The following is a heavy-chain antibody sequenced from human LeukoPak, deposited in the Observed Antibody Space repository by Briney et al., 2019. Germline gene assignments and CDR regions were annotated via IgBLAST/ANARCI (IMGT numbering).Heavy chain of an antibody. V-gene: IGHV3-21*04. CDR2: ISSNNRYI. CDR1: GFTFSTYS. CDR3: AKGPNYYDSSGYNPFDP. Sequence: GGSLRLSCAASGFTFSTYSMNWVRQAPGKGLEWVSSISSNNRYIYYADSVKGRFTISRDNAKSSLYLQMNSLRAEDTAVYYCAKGPNYYDSSGYNPFDPWGQGTLVTVSS. J-gene: IGHJ5*02. D-gene: IGHD3-22*01.